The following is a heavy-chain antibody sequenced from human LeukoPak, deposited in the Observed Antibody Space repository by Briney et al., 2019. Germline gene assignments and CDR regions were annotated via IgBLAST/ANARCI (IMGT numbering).Heavy chain of an antibody. Sequence: GGSLRLSCAASGFTFSSYSMNWVRQAPGKGLEWVSYISSSSSTIYYADSVKGRFTISRDNAKNSLYLQMNSLRAEDTAVYYCARGDTYYDFWSGYPPDYWGQGTLVTVSS. D-gene: IGHD3-3*01. V-gene: IGHV3-48*01. CDR2: ISSSSSTI. J-gene: IGHJ4*02. CDR3: ARGDTYYDFWSGYPPDY. CDR1: GFTFSSYS.